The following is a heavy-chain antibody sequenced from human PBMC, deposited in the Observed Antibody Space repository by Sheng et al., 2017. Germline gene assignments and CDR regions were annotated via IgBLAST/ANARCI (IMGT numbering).Heavy chain of an antibody. CDR2: IIPIFGTA. V-gene: IGHV1-69*05. J-gene: IGHJ5*02. D-gene: IGHD5-12*01. Sequence: QVQLVQSGAEVKKPGSSVKVSCKASGGTFSSYAISWVRQAPGQGLEWMGGIIPIFGTANYAQKFQGRVTITTDESTSTAYMELSSLRSEDTAVYYCAIHELRGYSGYDHNWFDPWGQGTLVTVSS. CDR1: GGTFSSYA. CDR3: AIHELRGYSGYDHNWFDP.